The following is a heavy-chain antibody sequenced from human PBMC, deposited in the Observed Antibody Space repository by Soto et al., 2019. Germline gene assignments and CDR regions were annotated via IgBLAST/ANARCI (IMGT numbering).Heavy chain of an antibody. V-gene: IGHV3-30*18. CDR1: GFTFSSYA. CDR2: ISYDGSNK. Sequence: PGGSLRLSCVASGFTFSSYAIRWVRQAPGKGLEWVAVISYDGSNKFYADSVKGRFTISRDNSKNTLYLHMNSLNTEDTAVYYCAKDVTVDIVNTPGYWGQGTLVTVSS. J-gene: IGHJ4*02. CDR3: AKDVTVDIVNTPGY. D-gene: IGHD5-12*01.